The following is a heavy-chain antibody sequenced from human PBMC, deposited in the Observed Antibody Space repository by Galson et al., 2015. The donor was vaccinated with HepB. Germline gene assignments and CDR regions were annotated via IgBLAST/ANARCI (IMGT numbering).Heavy chain of an antibody. CDR1: GFTFSSYA. J-gene: IGHJ4*02. CDR2: ISYDGSNK. Sequence: SLRLACAASGFTFSSYAMHWVRQAPGKGLEGVAVISYDGSNKYYADSVKGRFTISRDNSKNTLYLQMNSLRAEDTAVYYCARVDYWGPGTLVTVSS. V-gene: IGHV3-30*04. CDR3: ARVDY.